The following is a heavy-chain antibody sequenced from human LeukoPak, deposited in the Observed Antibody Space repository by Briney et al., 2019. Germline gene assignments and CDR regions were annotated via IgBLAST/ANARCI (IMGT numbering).Heavy chain of an antibody. D-gene: IGHD3-10*01. J-gene: IGHJ4*02. CDR1: GGSISSGDYY. V-gene: IGHV4-30-4*01. Sequence: SETLSLTCTVSGGSISSGDYYWSWIRQPPGKGLEWIGYIYYSGSTYYNPSLKSRVTISVDTSKNQFSLKLSSVTAADTAVYYCARDLPTYGSGSYYNKVGDYWGQGTLVTVSS. CDR3: ARDLPTYGSGSYYNKVGDY. CDR2: IYYSGST.